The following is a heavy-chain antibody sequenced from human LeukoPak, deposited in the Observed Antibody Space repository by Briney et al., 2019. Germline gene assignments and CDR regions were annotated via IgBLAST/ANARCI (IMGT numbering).Heavy chain of an antibody. CDR1: GGSISSGSYY. V-gene: IGHV4-61*02. Sequence: SSQTLSLTCTVSGGSISSGSYYWSWIRQPAGKGLEWIGRIYTSGSTNYNPSLKSRVTISVDTSKNQFSLKLSSVTAADTAVYYCARDLAAAGFDYWGRGTLVTVSS. CDR2: IYTSGST. CDR3: ARDLAAAGFDY. D-gene: IGHD6-13*01. J-gene: IGHJ4*02.